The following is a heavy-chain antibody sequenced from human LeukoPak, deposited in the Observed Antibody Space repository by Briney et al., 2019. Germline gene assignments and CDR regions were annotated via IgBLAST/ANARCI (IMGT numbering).Heavy chain of an antibody. CDR1: GGSISSYY. CDR3: ARDENSSLSVPDAFDI. V-gene: IGHV4-59*01. D-gene: IGHD6-6*01. J-gene: IGHJ3*02. CDR2: IYYSGST. Sequence: SETLSLTCTVSGGSISSYYWSWIRQPPGKGLEWIGYIYYSGSTNYNPSLKSRVTISVDTSKNQFSLKLSSVTAADTAVYYCARDENSSLSVPDAFDIWGQGTMVTVSS.